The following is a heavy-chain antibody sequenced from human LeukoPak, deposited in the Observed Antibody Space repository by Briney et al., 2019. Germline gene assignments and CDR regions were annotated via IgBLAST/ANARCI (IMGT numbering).Heavy chain of an antibody. V-gene: IGHV1-2*02. CDR3: ARVSGSRLPWALDY. CDR1: RYTFTDYY. D-gene: IGHD2-2*01. CDR2: INPNSGGT. Sequence: RASVKVSCKPSRYTFTDYYMHWVRQAPGQGLEWMGWINPNSGGTNFAQKFQGRVTMTSDTSISTAYMELSSLRSDDTAVYYCARVSGSRLPWALDYWGQGTLVTVSS. J-gene: IGHJ4*02.